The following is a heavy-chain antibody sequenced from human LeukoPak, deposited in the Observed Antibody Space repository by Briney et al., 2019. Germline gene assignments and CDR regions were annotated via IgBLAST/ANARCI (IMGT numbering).Heavy chain of an antibody. CDR1: GFTFSSYG. Sequence: GGSLRLSCAASGFTFSSYGMHWVRQAPGKGLEWVAFIRYDGSNKYYADSVKGRFTISRDNPKNTLYLQMNSLRAEDTAVYYCAKLRGGVATISLWGRGTLVTVSS. V-gene: IGHV3-30*02. J-gene: IGHJ4*02. CDR3: AKLRGGVATISL. D-gene: IGHD5-12*01. CDR2: IRYDGSNK.